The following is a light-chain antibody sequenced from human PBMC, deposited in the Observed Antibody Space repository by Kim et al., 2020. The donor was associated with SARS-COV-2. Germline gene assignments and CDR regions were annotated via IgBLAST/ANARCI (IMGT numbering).Light chain of an antibody. V-gene: IGLV1-47*01. Sequence: GQRVTISCSGSSANIGSNYVYWYQQLPETAPKLLSYRNNQRPSGVPDRFSGSESGTSASLAISGLRSEDEADYHCAAWDDSLSGVVFGGGTQLTVL. J-gene: IGLJ2*01. CDR3: AAWDDSLSGVV. CDR1: SANIGSNY. CDR2: RNN.